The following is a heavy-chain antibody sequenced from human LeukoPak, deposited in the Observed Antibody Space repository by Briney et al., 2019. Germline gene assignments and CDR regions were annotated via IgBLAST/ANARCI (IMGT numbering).Heavy chain of an antibody. CDR2: ISSIEGRI. CDR1: GFTFSNYA. D-gene: IGHD2-15*01. V-gene: IGHV3-64*01. CDR3: ARARRDCSGGTCFSYYFDN. J-gene: IGHJ4*02. Sequence: GGSLRLSCAASGFTFSNYAIHWVRQAPGKGLECVSAISSIEGRIYYANSVKGRFTISRDNSKNMVFLQMGSLRAEDTAVYYCARARRDCSGGTCFSYYFDNWGQGTLVTVSP.